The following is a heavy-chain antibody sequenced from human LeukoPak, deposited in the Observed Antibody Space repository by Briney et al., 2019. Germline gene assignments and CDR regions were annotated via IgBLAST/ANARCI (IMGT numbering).Heavy chain of an antibody. Sequence: SETLSLTCTVCGGSISSYYWSWIRQPPGKGLEWIGYIYYSGSTNYNPSLKSRVTISVDTSKNQFSLKLSSVTAADTAVYYCARGEDDYGDYVHDYWGQGTLVTVSS. CDR3: ARGEDDYGDYVHDY. D-gene: IGHD4-17*01. V-gene: IGHV4-59*01. CDR1: GGSISSYY. J-gene: IGHJ4*02. CDR2: IYYSGST.